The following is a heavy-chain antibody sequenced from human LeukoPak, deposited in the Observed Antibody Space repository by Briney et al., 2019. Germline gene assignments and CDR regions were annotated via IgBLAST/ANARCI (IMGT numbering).Heavy chain of an antibody. D-gene: IGHD2-2*01. V-gene: IGHV4-31*03. Sequence: PSETLSLTCTVSGGSISSGGYYWSWIRQHPGKGLEWIGYIYYSGSTYYNPSLKSRVTISVDTSKNQFPLKLSSVTAADTAVYYCARGSVVPATLFNYWGQGTLVTVSS. CDR2: IYYSGST. CDR1: GGSISSGGYY. J-gene: IGHJ4*02. CDR3: ARGSVVPATLFNY.